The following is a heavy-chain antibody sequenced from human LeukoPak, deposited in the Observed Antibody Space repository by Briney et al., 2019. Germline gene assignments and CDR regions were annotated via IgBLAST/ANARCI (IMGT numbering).Heavy chain of an antibody. Sequence: ASVKVSCKASGYTFTGYYMHWVRQAPGQGLEWMGWINPNSGGTNYAQKFQGRVTMTRDTSISTAYMELSRLRSDDTAVYYCARGWYDSSGYYFDYWGQGTLVTVSS. CDR1: GYTFTGYY. D-gene: IGHD3-22*01. V-gene: IGHV1-2*02. CDR3: ARGWYDSSGYYFDY. J-gene: IGHJ4*02. CDR2: INPNSGGT.